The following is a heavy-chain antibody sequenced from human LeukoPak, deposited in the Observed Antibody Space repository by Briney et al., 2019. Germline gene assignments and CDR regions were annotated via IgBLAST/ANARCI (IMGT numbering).Heavy chain of an antibody. CDR1: GFTFSSYS. J-gene: IGHJ4*02. D-gene: IGHD3-22*01. V-gene: IGHV3-21*01. CDR3: ARPLVHYDSSGYYPLDY. CDR2: ISSSSSYI. Sequence: GGSLRLSCAASGFTFSSYSMNWVRQAPEKGLEWVSSISSSSSYIYYADSVKGRFTISRDNAKNSLYLQMNSLRAEDTAVYYCARPLVHYDSSGYYPLDYWGQGTLVTVSS.